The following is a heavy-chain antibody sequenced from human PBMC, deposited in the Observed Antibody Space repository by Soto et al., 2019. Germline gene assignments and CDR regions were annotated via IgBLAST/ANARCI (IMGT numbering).Heavy chain of an antibody. Sequence: EVQLVESGGGLVKPGGSLRLSCAASGFTFSSYSMNWVRQAPGKGLEWVSSISSSSSYIYYADSVKGRFTISRDNAKNSLYLQTIILRAEDTAVYYCARDGSWYSSSWGGYYGMDVWGQGTTVTVSS. V-gene: IGHV3-21*01. D-gene: IGHD6-13*01. J-gene: IGHJ6*02. CDR1: GFTFSSYS. CDR2: ISSSSSYI. CDR3: ARDGSWYSSSWGGYYGMDV.